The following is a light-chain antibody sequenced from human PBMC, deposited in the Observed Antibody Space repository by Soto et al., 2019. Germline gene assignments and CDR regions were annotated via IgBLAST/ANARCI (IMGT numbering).Light chain of an antibody. CDR1: SSSIGTNY. V-gene: IGLV1-47*01. CDR2: KNN. CDR3: ASWDGSLSGYV. J-gene: IGLJ1*01. Sequence: QSVLTQPPSASGTPGQRVTISCSGSSSSIGTNYVYWYQQLPGTAPKLLIYKNNQRPSGVPDRFSGSKSGTSASLAISGLRSEDEADYHCASWDGSLSGYVFGTGTKLTVL.